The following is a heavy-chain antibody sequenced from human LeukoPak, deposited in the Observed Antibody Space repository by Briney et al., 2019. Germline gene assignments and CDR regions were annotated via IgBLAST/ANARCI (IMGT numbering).Heavy chain of an antibody. D-gene: IGHD2-15*01. J-gene: IGHJ4*02. CDR1: GFTFSSHS. CDR2: ISSSSTI. V-gene: IGHV3-48*01. CDR3: AKQLGYCSDGSCYFPY. Sequence: GGSLRLSCAASGFTFSSHSMNWVRQAPGKGLEWVSYISSSSTIYYADSVQGRFTISRDNSKSTLCLQMNSLRAEDTAVYYCAKQLGYCSDGSCYFPYWGQGTLVTVSS.